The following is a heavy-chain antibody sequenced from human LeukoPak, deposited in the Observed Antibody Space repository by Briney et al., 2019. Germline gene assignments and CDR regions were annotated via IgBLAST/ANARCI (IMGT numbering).Heavy chain of an antibody. V-gene: IGHV3-7*01. J-gene: IGHJ4*02. D-gene: IGHD3-22*01. CDR1: GFTFSNYW. Sequence: GGSLRLSCGASGFTFSNYWMSWVRQAPGKGLEWVINISQDGSGKNYADSVEGRFTISRDNSKNTLYLQMNSLRAEDTAVYYCARSYDSSGYYFFDYWGQGTLVTVSS. CDR2: ISQDGSGK. CDR3: ARSYDSSGYYFFDY.